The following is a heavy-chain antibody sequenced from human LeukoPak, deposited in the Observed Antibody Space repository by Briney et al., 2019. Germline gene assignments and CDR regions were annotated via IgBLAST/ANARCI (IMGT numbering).Heavy chain of an antibody. Sequence: ASVKVSCKASGYTFTSCDINWVRQATGQGLEWMGWISAYNGNTNYAQKLQGRVTMTTDTSTSTAYMELRSLRSDDTAVYYCARSRRSSGWYNWFDPWGQGTLVTVSS. CDR3: ARSRRSSGWYNWFDP. V-gene: IGHV1-18*01. J-gene: IGHJ5*02. CDR2: ISAYNGNT. D-gene: IGHD6-19*01. CDR1: GYTFTSCD.